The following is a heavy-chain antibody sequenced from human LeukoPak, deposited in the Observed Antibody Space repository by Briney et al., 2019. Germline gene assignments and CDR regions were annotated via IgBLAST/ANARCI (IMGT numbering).Heavy chain of an antibody. CDR2: INPNSGGT. CDR3: ARVAGYSSGWYTH. Sequence: ASVKVSCKASGYTFTGYYMHWVRQAPGQGLEWMGWINPNSGGTNYAQKFQGRVTMTRDTSISTAYMELSRLRSDDTAVYYCARVAGYSSGWYTHWGQGTLVTVSS. D-gene: IGHD6-19*01. CDR1: GYTFTGYY. J-gene: IGHJ4*02. V-gene: IGHV1-2*02.